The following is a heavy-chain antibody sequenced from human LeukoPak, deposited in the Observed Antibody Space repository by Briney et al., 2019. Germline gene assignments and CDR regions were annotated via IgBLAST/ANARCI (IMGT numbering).Heavy chain of an antibody. CDR2: ISDDETYK. J-gene: IGHJ3*01. D-gene: IGHD3-10*02. V-gene: IGHV3-30-3*01. CDR1: GFTFNSYS. Sequence: GGSLRLSCAASGFTFNSYSMHWVRQAPGKGLEWVTAISDDETYKFYADSVKGRFTISRDNSKNTLYLQMNSLRVEDTAIYYCTRGMLRQPSDYWGQGTMVTVSS. CDR3: TRGMLRQPSDY.